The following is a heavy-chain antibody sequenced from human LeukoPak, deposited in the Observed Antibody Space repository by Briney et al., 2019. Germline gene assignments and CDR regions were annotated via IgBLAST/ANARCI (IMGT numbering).Heavy chain of an antibody. Sequence: ASVKLSCKASVYTFTGYYIHCGRQAPGQRLKWRGWINPNSGGTNYAQKFQGRVTMTRDTSISTAYMELSRLRSDDTAVYYCARSGSSGARAHFQHWGQGTLVTVSS. V-gene: IGHV1-2*02. CDR1: VYTFTGYY. D-gene: IGHD6-19*01. CDR3: ARSGSSGARAHFQH. CDR2: INPNSGGT. J-gene: IGHJ1*01.